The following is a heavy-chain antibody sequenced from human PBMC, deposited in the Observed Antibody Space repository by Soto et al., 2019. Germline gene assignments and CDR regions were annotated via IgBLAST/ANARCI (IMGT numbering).Heavy chain of an antibody. CDR3: ARSIRVAGDY. D-gene: IGHD2-15*01. CDR1: GYTFTSYA. Sequence: QVQLVQSGAEVKKPGASVKVSCKASGYTFTSYAMHWVRQAPGQRLEWMGWINAGNGNTKYSQNFQGRVTITRDTSASTAYMELSRLRSDDTAVYYCARSIRVAGDYWGQGTLVTVSS. J-gene: IGHJ4*02. V-gene: IGHV1-3*01. CDR2: INAGNGNT.